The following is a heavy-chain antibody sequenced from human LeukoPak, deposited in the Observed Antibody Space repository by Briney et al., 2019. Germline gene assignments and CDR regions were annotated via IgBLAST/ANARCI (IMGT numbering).Heavy chain of an antibody. CDR2: ISSSSSYI. V-gene: IGHV3-21*01. CDR3: ARASYCSSTSCYRAPFDY. J-gene: IGHJ4*02. D-gene: IGHD2-2*01. CDR1: GFTFSSYS. Sequence: PGGVLRLSCAASGFTFSSYSMKWGRQAPGEGLGWGSSISSSSSYIYYADPVKGRFTISRDNAKNSMYLQMNSLRAEDTAVYYCARASYCSSTSCYRAPFDYWGQGTLVTVSS.